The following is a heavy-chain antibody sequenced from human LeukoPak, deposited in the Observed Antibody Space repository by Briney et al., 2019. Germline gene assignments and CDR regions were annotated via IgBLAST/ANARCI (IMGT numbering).Heavy chain of an antibody. Sequence: GGSLRLSCAAPGFALSNYGIHWFGQAPGKGLEWLAVISYDGRDTYYADSVKGRFTISRDNSKNTLYLQMNSLRAEDTAVYYCAKDRGIAAAGSKGYFDYWGQGTLVTVSS. CDR2: ISYDGRDT. J-gene: IGHJ4*02. D-gene: IGHD6-13*01. CDR1: GFALSNYG. V-gene: IGHV3-30*18. CDR3: AKDRGIAAAGSKGYFDY.